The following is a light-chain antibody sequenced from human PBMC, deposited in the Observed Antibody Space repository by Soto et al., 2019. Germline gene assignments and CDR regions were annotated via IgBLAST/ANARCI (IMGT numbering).Light chain of an antibody. CDR2: AAS. J-gene: IGKJ4*01. V-gene: IGKV1-9*01. CDR3: QQLNSYPLT. CDR1: QGISSY. Sequence: DIQLTQSPSFLSASVGDRVTITCRASQGISSYLAWYQQKPGKAPKLLIYAASTLQSAVPSRFSGSGSGTEFTLTISSLQPEDFATYYCQQLNSYPLTFGGGTKVEIK.